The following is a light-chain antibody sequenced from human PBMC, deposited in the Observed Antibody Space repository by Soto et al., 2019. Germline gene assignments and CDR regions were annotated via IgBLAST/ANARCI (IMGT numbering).Light chain of an antibody. Sequence: QSVLTQPPSASGSPGQSVTISCTGTSSDVGGYNYVSWFQYHPGKAPKLLIHEVNKRPSGVPDRFSGSKSGNTASLTVSGLQAEDEADYYCSSYGDSTLFVFGTGTKVTVL. CDR3: SSYGDSTLFV. CDR2: EVN. CDR1: SSDVGGYNY. J-gene: IGLJ1*01. V-gene: IGLV2-8*01.